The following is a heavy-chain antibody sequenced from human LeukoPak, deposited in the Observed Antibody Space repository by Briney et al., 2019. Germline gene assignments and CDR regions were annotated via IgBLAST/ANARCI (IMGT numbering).Heavy chain of an antibody. D-gene: IGHD3-22*01. Sequence: SETLSLTCAVYGGSFSGYYWSWIRQPPGKGLEWIGEINHSGSTNYNPSLKSRVTISVETSKNQFSLKLRSVTAADTAVYYCARVTGYMIEDYFDYWGQGTLVTVSS. CDR3: ARVTGYMIEDYFDY. CDR1: GGSFSGYY. J-gene: IGHJ4*02. V-gene: IGHV4-34*01. CDR2: INHSGST.